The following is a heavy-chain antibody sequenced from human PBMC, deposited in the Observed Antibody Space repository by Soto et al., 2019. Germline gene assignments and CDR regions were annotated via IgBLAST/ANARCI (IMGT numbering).Heavy chain of an antibody. V-gene: IGHV1-8*01. Sequence: QVQLVQSGAEVKKPGASVKVSCKASGYTFTSYDINWVRQATGQGLEWMGWMNPSSGNTGYARKFQGRVTMTRDTSISTAYMELSSLTSEDTAVYYCARNAPSSGLFDYWGQGALVTVSS. J-gene: IGHJ4*02. CDR2: MNPSSGNT. CDR3: ARNAPSSGLFDY. CDR1: GYTFTSYD. D-gene: IGHD3-16*01.